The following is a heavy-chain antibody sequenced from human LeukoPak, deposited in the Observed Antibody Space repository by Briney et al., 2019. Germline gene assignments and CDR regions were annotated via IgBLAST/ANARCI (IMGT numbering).Heavy chain of an antibody. CDR2: IYPNRGGT. CDR3: ARAYDGSGNLDY. CDR1: GYTFTDYY. V-gene: IGHV1-2*02. D-gene: IGHD3-22*01. Sequence: ASVKVSCKGSGYTFTDYYMHWVRQAPGQGLGWMGWIYPNRGGTNYAQKFQGRVTMTRDTSINTAYMELSRLRSDDTAVYYCARAYDGSGNLDYWGQGTLVTVSS. J-gene: IGHJ4*02.